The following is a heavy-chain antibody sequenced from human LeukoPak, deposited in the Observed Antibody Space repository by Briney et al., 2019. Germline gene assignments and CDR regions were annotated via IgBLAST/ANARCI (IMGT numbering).Heavy chain of an antibody. V-gene: IGHV4-59*01. Sequence: SETLSPTSTVSGGSISSYYWSWIRQPPGKGLEWIGYIYYSGSTNYNPSLKSRVTISVDTSKNQFSLKLSSVTAADTAVYYCARDQGGGWLRGFYFDYWGQGTLVTVSS. J-gene: IGHJ4*02. CDR3: ARDQGGGWLRGFYFDY. CDR1: GGSISSYY. CDR2: IYYSGST. D-gene: IGHD5-12*01.